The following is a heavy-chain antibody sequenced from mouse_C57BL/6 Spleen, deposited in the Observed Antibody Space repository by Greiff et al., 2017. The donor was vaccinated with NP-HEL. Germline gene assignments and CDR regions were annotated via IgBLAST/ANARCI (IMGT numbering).Heavy chain of an antibody. CDR3: SYYSNYERIYAMDY. CDR2: IYPRSGNT. CDR1: GYTFTSYG. V-gene: IGHV1-81*01. Sequence: VKLVESGAELARPGASVKLSCKASGYTFTSYGISWVKQRTGQGLEWIGGIYPRSGNTYYNEKFKGKATLTADKSSSTAYMELRSLTSEDSAVYFCSYYSNYERIYAMDYWGQGTSVTVSS. J-gene: IGHJ4*01. D-gene: IGHD2-5*01.